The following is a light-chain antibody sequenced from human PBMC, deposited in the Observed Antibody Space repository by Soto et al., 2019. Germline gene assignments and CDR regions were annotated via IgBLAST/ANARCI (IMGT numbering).Light chain of an antibody. Sequence: DIQMTQSPTSLSASIGDRVTITCRASQGIRDSLAWYQQKPGKVPKLLIHAASTLQSGVPSRFSSSGSGTDFTLTISSLQPEDVATYYCHKYDSAPRTFGQGTKVEIK. CDR1: QGIRDS. CDR3: HKYDSAPRT. CDR2: AAS. J-gene: IGKJ1*01. V-gene: IGKV1-27*01.